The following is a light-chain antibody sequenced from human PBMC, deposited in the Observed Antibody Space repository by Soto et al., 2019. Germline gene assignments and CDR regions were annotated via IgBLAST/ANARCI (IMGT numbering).Light chain of an antibody. CDR3: AAWDDNLKGPL. CDR2: RDD. Sequence: QSVLTQPPSLSGTPGQRVTIPCSGSNSNIGRYSVNWYQHFPGTAPKILIYRDDERPSVVPDRFSGSKSGTSASLAISGLQSEDEAEYYCAAWDDNLKGPLFGGGTKLTVL. J-gene: IGLJ3*02. CDR1: NSNIGRYS. V-gene: IGLV1-44*01.